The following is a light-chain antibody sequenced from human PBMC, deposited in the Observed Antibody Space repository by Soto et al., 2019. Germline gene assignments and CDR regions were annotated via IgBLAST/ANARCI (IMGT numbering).Light chain of an antibody. CDR3: CSYAGSYTLNV. J-gene: IGLJ1*01. Sequence: QSVLTQPRSVSGSPGQSVTISCTGTSSDVGGYNYVSWYQQHPGKAPKLMINDVSKRPSGVPDRFSGSKSGNTASLTISGLQAEDEADYYGCSYAGSYTLNVFGTGTKLTVL. V-gene: IGLV2-11*01. CDR1: SSDVGGYNY. CDR2: DVS.